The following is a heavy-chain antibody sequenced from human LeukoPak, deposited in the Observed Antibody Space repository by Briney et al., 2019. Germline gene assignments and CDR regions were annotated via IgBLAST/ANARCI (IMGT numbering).Heavy chain of an antibody. Sequence: GGSLRLSCAASGFTFTSYSMNWVRQAPGKGLEWVSTISGGGGSTYYADSVKGRFTISRDNSKNTLYLQMNSLSAEDTAVYYCAKGHCSGGSCDYYYYYGMDVWGQGTTVTVSS. CDR2: ISGGGGST. V-gene: IGHV3-23*01. CDR3: AKGHCSGGSCDYYYYYGMDV. CDR1: GFTFTSYS. J-gene: IGHJ6*02. D-gene: IGHD2-15*01.